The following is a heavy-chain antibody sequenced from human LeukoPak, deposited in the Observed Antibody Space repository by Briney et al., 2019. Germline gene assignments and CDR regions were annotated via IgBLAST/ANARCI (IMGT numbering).Heavy chain of an antibody. J-gene: IGHJ1*01. Sequence: PGGSLRLSCAASGFTVSSNYMSWVRQAPGKGLEWVSVIYSGSSTYYADSVKGRFTISRDNSKNTLYLQMNSLRAEDTAVYYCTRVGDDSSGYLYFQHWGQGTLVTVSS. CDR3: TRVGDDSSGYLYFQH. V-gene: IGHV3-53*01. CDR1: GFTVSSNY. CDR2: IYSGSST. D-gene: IGHD3-22*01.